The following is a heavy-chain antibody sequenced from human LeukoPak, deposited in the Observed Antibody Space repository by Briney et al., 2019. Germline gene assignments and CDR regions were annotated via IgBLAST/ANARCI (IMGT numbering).Heavy chain of an antibody. V-gene: IGHV3-53*01. J-gene: IGHJ4*02. CDR2: MYSHGLT. D-gene: IGHD1-26*01. CDR1: GFSVSSTY. CDR3: VRDGVGAPPFDY. Sequence: GGSLRLSCAASGFSVSSTYMSWVRQAPGKGLEWVSLMYSHGLTSYGDSVRGRFTISRDNAKNTLLLQMNSLRAEDTAVYYCVRDGVGAPPFDYWGQGVLVTVSS.